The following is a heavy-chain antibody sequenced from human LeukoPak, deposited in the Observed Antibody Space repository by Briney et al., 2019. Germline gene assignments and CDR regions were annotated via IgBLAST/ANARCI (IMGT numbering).Heavy chain of an antibody. CDR2: IYSSGST. CDR3: ARRQDDSPLGY. J-gene: IGHJ4*02. D-gene: IGHD3-9*01. CDR1: GFSVSTNY. Sequence: GGSLRLSCAAAGFSVSTNYMSWVRQAPGKGLEWVSLIYSSGSTDYADCVKGRFTISRDTLENTVYLKMNSLRADDTAAYYCARRQDDSPLGYWGQGTLVTVSS. V-gene: IGHV3-53*01.